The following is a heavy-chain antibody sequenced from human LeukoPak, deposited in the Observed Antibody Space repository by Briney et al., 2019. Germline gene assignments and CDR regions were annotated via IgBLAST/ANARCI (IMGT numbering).Heavy chain of an antibody. CDR2: INPHSGGR. D-gene: IGHD2-2*01. CDR1: GYSFTGYY. J-gene: IGHJ4*02. CDR3: ARGDRYCISTNCSPDY. V-gene: IGHV1-2*02. Sequence: ASVKVSCKASGYSFTGYYVHWVRQAPGQGLEWMGWINPHSGGRNYAQKFQGRVTMTRDTSISTAYMELSRLRSDDTAVYYCARGDRYCISTNCSPDYWGQGTLVTVSS.